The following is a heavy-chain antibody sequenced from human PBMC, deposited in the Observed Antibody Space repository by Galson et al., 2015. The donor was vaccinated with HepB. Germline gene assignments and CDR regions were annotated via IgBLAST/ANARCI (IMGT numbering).Heavy chain of an antibody. CDR1: GFTFSWYW. Sequence: SLRLSCAASGFTFSWYWTHWVRQVPGKGLVWVARINSDGSYTTYADSVKGRFTISRDNAKNTLYLQMNSPRAEDTALYYCARTRGAAAGIFNYWGQGTLVTVSS. V-gene: IGHV3-74*01. J-gene: IGHJ4*02. D-gene: IGHD6-13*01. CDR3: ARTRGAAAGIFNY. CDR2: INSDGSYT.